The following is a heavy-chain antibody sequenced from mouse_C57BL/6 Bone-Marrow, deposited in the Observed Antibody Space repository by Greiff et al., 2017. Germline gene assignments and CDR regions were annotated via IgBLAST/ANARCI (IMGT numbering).Heavy chain of an antibody. J-gene: IGHJ1*03. CDR3: TFYYYGSSSYWYCDV. CDR1: GFNIKDDY. Sequence: DVQLVESGAELVRPGASVKLSCTASGFNIKDDYMHWVKQRPEQGLEWIGWIDPENGDTEYASKFQGKATITADTSSNTAYLQLSSLTSEDTAVYYCTFYYYGSSSYWYCDVWGTGTTVTVSS. V-gene: IGHV14-4*01. CDR2: IDPENGDT. D-gene: IGHD1-1*01.